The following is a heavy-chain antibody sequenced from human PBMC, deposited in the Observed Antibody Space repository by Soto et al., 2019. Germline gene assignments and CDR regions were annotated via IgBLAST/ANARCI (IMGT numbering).Heavy chain of an antibody. V-gene: IGHV3-30-3*01. CDR2: ISYDGTTK. CDR3: ARGGDYGEPLSDYYYYAMDV. D-gene: IGHD4-17*01. CDR1: AFTFSHYS. J-gene: IGHJ6*02. Sequence: QVQLVESGGGVVQPGRSLRLSCVASAFTFSHYSIHWVRHAPGKGLDWVAVISYDGTTKYYADSVKGRFTISRDNSKSGLWLRMNRVRAEDTAVYYCARGGDYGEPLSDYYYYAMDVWGQGTTVTVSS.